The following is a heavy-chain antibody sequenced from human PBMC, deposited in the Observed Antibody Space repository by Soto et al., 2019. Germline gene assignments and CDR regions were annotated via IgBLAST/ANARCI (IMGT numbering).Heavy chain of an antibody. V-gene: IGHV4-34*01. CDR3: ARGGISHWAYFYYMDV. CDR2: INHLGSI. J-gene: IGHJ6*03. D-gene: IGHD2-21*01. CDR1: GGSLSDYF. Sequence: QVQLQQWGAGLLKPSETLSLTCVVSGGSLSDYFWSWIRQPPGMALEWIGEINHLGSINYTPSLKSRVIMSVDTSKKQFALTLNSVTAADTATYYCARGGISHWAYFYYMDVWDRGTTVTVSS.